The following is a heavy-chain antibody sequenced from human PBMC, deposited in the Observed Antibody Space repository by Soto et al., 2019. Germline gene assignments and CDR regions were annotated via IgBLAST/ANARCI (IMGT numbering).Heavy chain of an antibody. D-gene: IGHD2-15*01. CDR2: IYYSGST. CDR1: GGSISSSSYY. J-gene: IGHJ4*02. V-gene: IGHV4-39*01. Sequence: QLQLQESGPGLVKPSETLSLTCTVSGGSISSSSYYWGWIRQPPGKGLEWIGIIYYSGSTYYNPYVKSQVTVPVDTSKNHFSLKLGYVTAADTAVYYCARHPVGSSIKFDCWGQGTLVTVTS. CDR3: ARHPVGSSIKFDC.